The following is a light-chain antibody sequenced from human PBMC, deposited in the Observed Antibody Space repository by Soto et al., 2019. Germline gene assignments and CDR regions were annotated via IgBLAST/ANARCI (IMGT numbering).Light chain of an antibody. J-gene: IGLJ2*01. CDR2: EGS. CDR1: SSDVGSYSL. CDR3: CSYAGGSTPVV. V-gene: IGLV2-23*01. Sequence: QSALTEPASVSGSPGQSITISCTGTSSDVGSYSLVSWYQQHPGKAPKLMIYEGSKRPSGVSNRFSGSKSGNTASLTISGLQAEDEADYYYCSYAGGSTPVVLGGGTKLTVL.